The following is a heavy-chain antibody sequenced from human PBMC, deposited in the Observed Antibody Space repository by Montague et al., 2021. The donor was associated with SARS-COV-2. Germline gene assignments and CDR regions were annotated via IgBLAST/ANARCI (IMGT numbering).Heavy chain of an antibody. CDR3: AREGYCRGGTCYSSGPNWFDP. D-gene: IGHD2-15*01. CDR1: GASFSNYY. CDR2: IYYTGTT. J-gene: IGHJ5*02. Sequence: SETLSLTCTVSGASFSNYYWSWIRQPPGKGLEWIGYIYYTGTTNYNPSLKSRVTISVDTSKTQFSLKLTSVTAADTAVYYCAREGYCRGGTCYSSGPNWFDPWGQGTLVTVSS. V-gene: IGHV4-59*01.